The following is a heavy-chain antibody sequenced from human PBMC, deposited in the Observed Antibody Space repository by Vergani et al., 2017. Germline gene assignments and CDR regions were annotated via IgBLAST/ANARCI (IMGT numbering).Heavy chain of an antibody. J-gene: IGHJ3*02. Sequence: QVQLVQSGAEVKKPGSSVKVSCKASGGTFSSYAISWVRQAPGQGLEWMGGIIPIFGTANCAQKFQGRVTITADESTSTAYMELSSLRSEDTAVYYCASNYDSSGYYTGYAFDIWGQGTMVTVSS. CDR2: IIPIFGTA. CDR3: ASNYDSSGYYTGYAFDI. V-gene: IGHV1-69*01. D-gene: IGHD3-22*01. CDR1: GGTFSSYA.